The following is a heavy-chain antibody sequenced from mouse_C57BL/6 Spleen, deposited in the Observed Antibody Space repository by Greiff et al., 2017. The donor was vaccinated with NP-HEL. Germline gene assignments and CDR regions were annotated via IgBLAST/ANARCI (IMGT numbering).Heavy chain of an antibody. Sequence: QVQLQQPGTELVKPGASVKLSCKASGYTFTSYWMHWVKQRPGQGLEWIGNINPSNGGTNYNEKFKSKATLTVDKSSSTAYMQLSSLTSEDSAVYYCARKNYSSSYWYFDVWGTGTTVTVSS. V-gene: IGHV1-53*01. J-gene: IGHJ1*03. CDR2: INPSNGGT. CDR1: GYTFTSYW. CDR3: ARKNYSSSYWYFDV. D-gene: IGHD1-1*01.